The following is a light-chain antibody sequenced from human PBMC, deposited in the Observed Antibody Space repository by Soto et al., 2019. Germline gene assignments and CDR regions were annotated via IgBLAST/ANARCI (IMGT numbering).Light chain of an antibody. CDR3: QQYGSSPLT. CDR1: QSVSSSY. CDR2: GAS. V-gene: IGKV3-20*01. Sequence: EIVLTQSPGTLSLSPGERATLSCRASQSVSSSYLAWNQQKPGQAPRLLIYGASSRATGIPDRFSGSRSGTDFTLTISRLEPEDFAVYYCQQYGSSPLTFGGGTKVDIK. J-gene: IGKJ4*01.